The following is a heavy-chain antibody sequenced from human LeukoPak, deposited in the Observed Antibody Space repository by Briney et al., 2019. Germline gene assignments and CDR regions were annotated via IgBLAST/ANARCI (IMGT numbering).Heavy chain of an antibody. Sequence: GGSLRLSCAASGFTFSSYAMSWVRQAPGKGLEWVSAISGNGGSTYYADSVKGRFTISRDNSKNTLYLQMNSLRAEDTAVYYCAKDQSSVVAATFYYYYGMDVWGQGTTVTVSS. CDR1: GFTFSSYA. D-gene: IGHD2-15*01. CDR2: ISGNGGST. CDR3: AKDQSSVVAATFYYYYGMDV. V-gene: IGHV3-23*01. J-gene: IGHJ6*02.